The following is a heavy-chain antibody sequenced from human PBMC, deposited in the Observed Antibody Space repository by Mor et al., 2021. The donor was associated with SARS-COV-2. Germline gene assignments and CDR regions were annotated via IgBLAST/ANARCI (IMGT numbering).Heavy chain of an antibody. CDR3: AGGFWRGYFDYFDD. V-gene: IGHV3-11*01. D-gene: IGHD3-3*01. Sequence: FTISRDNAKNSLYLQKNSLRAEDTAVYYCAGGFWRGYFDYFDDWGQGTLVTVSS. J-gene: IGHJ4*02.